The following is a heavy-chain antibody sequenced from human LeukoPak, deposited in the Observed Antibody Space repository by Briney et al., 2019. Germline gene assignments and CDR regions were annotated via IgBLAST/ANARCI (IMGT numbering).Heavy chain of an antibody. CDR2: ISSGGSTV. V-gene: IGHV3-48*04. CDR3: ARVIIVGATGI. CDR1: GFKFSTYS. J-gene: IGHJ3*02. D-gene: IGHD1-26*01. Sequence: GGSLKLSCAASGFKFSTYSMNWVRQAPGKGLEWVSYISSGGSTVHYADSVKGRFTISRDNAKNSLYLQMNSLRAEDTAVYYCARVIIVGATGIWGQGTMVTVSS.